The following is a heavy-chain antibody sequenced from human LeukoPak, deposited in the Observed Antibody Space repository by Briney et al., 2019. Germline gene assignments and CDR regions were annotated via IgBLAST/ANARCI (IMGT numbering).Heavy chain of an antibody. CDR2: INSDGSST. CDR1: GFSFSSPW. D-gene: IGHD3-3*01. J-gene: IGHJ4*02. Sequence: GGSLRLSCAASGFSFSSPWMHWVRQAPGKGLVWVSRINSDGSSTDYADSVKGRFTISRDNAKNTLFLQMNSLRAEDTAVYYCARGAFGGLDYWGQGTLVTVSS. V-gene: IGHV3-74*01. CDR3: ARGAFGGLDY.